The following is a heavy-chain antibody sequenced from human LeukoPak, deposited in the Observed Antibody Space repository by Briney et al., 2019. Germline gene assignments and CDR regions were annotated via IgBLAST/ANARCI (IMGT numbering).Heavy chain of an antibody. J-gene: IGHJ4*02. D-gene: IGHD3-22*01. CDR2: ISDSGGRT. CDR3: AKRGVVIRVILVGFHKEAYYFDS. V-gene: IGHV3-23*01. CDR1: GITLSNYG. Sequence: AGSLRLSCAVSGITLSNYGMSWVRQAPGKGLEWVAGISDSGGRTNYADSVKGRFTISRDNPKNTLYMQMNSLRAEDTAVYFCAKRGVVIRVILVGFHKEAYYFDSWGQGALVTVSS.